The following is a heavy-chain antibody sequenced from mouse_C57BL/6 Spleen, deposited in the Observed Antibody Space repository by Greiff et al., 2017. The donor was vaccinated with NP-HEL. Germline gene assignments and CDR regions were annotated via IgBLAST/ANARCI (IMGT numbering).Heavy chain of an antibody. Sequence: VQLQQPGAELVKPGASVKLSCKASGYTFTSYWMHWVKQRPGQGLEWIGMIHPNSGSTNYNEKFKSKATLTVDKSSSTAYMQLSSLTSEDSAVYYCAREGGYDYNGRFFDYWGQGTTLTVSS. CDR2: IHPNSGST. V-gene: IGHV1-64*01. CDR3: AREGGYDYNGRFFDY. J-gene: IGHJ2*01. CDR1: GYTFTSYW. D-gene: IGHD2-4*01.